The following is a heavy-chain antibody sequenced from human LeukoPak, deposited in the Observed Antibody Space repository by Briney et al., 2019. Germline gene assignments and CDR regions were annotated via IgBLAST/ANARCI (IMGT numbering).Heavy chain of an antibody. D-gene: IGHD6-19*01. CDR2: ISYDGSNK. Sequence: GGSLRLSCAASGFTFSTYGMHWVRQAPGKGLEWVAVISYDGSNKYYADSVKGRFTISRDNSKNTLYPQMNSLRAEDTGVYYCAKDLSRGSRRAYWGQGTLVTVSS. V-gene: IGHV3-30*18. J-gene: IGHJ4*02. CDR3: AKDLSRGSRRAY. CDR1: GFTFSTYG.